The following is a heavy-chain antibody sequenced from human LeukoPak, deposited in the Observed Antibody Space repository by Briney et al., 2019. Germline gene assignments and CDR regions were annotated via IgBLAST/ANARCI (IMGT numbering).Heavy chain of an antibody. D-gene: IGHD5-12*01. CDR2: ISWNSGSI. Sequence: QSGGSLRLSCAASGFTFSSYEMNWVRQAPGKGLEWVSGISWNSGSIGYADSVKGRFAISRDNAKNSLYLQMNSLRAEDTALYYCARDPGSGYEEHFDYWGQGTLVTVSS. J-gene: IGHJ4*02. V-gene: IGHV3-9*01. CDR3: ARDPGSGYEEHFDY. CDR1: GFTFSSYE.